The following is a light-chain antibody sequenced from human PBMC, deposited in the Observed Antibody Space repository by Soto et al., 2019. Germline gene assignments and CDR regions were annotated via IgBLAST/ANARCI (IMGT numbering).Light chain of an antibody. CDR1: SSDVGSYNL. J-gene: IGLJ1*01. Sequence: QSALTQPASVSGSPGQSITISCTGTSSDVGSYNLVSWYQQHPGKAPKLIIYEDSKRPSGVSNRFSGSKSGNTASLTISGLQTEDEADYYCCSYADSSTYVFGTGTKVT. V-gene: IGLV2-23*01. CDR2: EDS. CDR3: CSYADSSTYV.